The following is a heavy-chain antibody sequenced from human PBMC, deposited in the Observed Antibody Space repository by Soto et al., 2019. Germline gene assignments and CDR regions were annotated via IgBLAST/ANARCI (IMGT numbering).Heavy chain of an antibody. V-gene: IGHV4-59*08. J-gene: IGHJ4*02. CDR1: GGSISSYY. CDR2: IYYSGST. CDR3: ARHMMGLWGSSGWYFDY. Sequence: SETLSLTCTVSGGSISSYYWSWIRQPPGKGLEWIGYIYYSGSTNYNPSLKSRVTISVDTSKNQFSLKLSSVTAADTAVYYCARHMMGLWGSSGWYFDYWGQGTLVTVSS. D-gene: IGHD6-19*01.